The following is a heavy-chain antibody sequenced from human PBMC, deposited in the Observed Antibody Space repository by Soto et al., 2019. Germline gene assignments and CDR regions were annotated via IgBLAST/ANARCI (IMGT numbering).Heavy chain of an antibody. CDR2: ISGSGGST. Sequence: GGSLRLSCAASGFTFSSYAMSWVRQAPGKGLEWVSAISGSGGSTYYADSVKGRFTIPRDNSKNTLYLQMNSLRAEDTAVYYCAKDHPFGEDFGYFDYWGQGTLVTVSS. CDR1: GFTFSSYA. V-gene: IGHV3-23*01. CDR3: AKDHPFGEDFGYFDY. D-gene: IGHD3-10*01. J-gene: IGHJ4*02.